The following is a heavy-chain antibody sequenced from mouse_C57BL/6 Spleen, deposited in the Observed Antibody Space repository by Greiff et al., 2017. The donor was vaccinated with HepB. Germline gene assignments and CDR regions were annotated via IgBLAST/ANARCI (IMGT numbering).Heavy chain of an antibody. D-gene: IGHD2-14*01. CDR2: IDPSDSYT. CDR1: GYTFTSYW. Sequence: QVQLKQPGAELVMPGASVKLSCKASGYTFTSYWMHWVKQRPGQGLEWIGEIDPSDSYTNYNQKFKGKSTLTVDKSSSTAYMQLSSLTSEDSAVYYGARKGVRYWYFDVWGTGTTVTVSS. CDR3: ARKGVRYWYFDV. J-gene: IGHJ1*03. V-gene: IGHV1-69*01.